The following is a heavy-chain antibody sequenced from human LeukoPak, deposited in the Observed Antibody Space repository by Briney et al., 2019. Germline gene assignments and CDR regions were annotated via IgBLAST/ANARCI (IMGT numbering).Heavy chain of an antibody. CDR1: GFTFCNYG. CDR3: ARAGYGDPHFDF. D-gene: IGHD4-17*01. J-gene: IGHJ4*02. Sequence: GGSLRLSCAASGFTFCNYGMHWVRQAPGKGLEWVAAIWYDGSNKYYGDSVKGRFTISRDNSKNTLYLQMNSLRAEDTAAYYCARAGYGDPHFDFWGQGTLVTVSS. V-gene: IGHV3-33*01. CDR2: IWYDGSNK.